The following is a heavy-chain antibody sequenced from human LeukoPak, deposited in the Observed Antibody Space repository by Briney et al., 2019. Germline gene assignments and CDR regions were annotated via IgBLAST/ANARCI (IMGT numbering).Heavy chain of an antibody. Sequence: GGSLRLSCAASGFTFSSYEMNWVRQAPGKGLEWVSYISTIGSTIYYADSVKGRFTISRDNAKNSLSLQMNNLRAEDTAVYYCARDCRGHVWGIDYWGQGTLVTVSS. D-gene: IGHD2-15*01. J-gene: IGHJ4*02. CDR2: ISTIGSTI. CDR3: ARDCRGHVWGIDY. CDR1: GFTFSSYE. V-gene: IGHV3-48*03.